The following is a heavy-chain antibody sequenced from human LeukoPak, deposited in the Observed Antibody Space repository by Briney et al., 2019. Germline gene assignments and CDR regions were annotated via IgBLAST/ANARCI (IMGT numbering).Heavy chain of an antibody. J-gene: IGHJ6*02. Sequence: SETLSLTCTVSGGSISSGDYYWTWIRQHPGKGLEWIGHIYNSGSTSYNPSLKSRVTTSVDTSKNQFSLKLNSVTAADTAVYYCARSSSLVRGGYYYPMDVWGQGTTVTVSS. D-gene: IGHD6-6*01. CDR2: IYNSGST. CDR3: ARSSSLVRGGYYYPMDV. V-gene: IGHV4-31*03. CDR1: GGSISSGDYY.